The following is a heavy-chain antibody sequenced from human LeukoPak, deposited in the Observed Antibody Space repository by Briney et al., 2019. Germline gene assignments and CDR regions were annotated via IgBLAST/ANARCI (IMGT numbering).Heavy chain of an antibody. Sequence: GGSLRLSCAASGFSFSTYNMNWVRQAPGKGLEWVSYISSSSSATNYADSVKGRFTVSRDNAKKSLYLQMNSLRAEDTAVYLCAKDKYSPVRSMSEAAYYFDFWGPGTLVTVSS. D-gene: IGHD6-13*01. CDR3: AKDKYSPVRSMSEAAYYFDF. CDR2: ISSSSSAT. CDR1: GFSFSTYN. V-gene: IGHV3-48*04. J-gene: IGHJ4*02.